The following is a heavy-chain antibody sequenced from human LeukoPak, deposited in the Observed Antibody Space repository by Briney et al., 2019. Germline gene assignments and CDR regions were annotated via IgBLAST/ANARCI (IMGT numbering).Heavy chain of an antibody. CDR2: ISSGSSAI. D-gene: IGHD4-17*01. CDR3: ARGHTAVTRHFDF. CDR1: GFTFTTYS. J-gene: IGHJ4*02. V-gene: IGHV3-21*01. Sequence: GGSLRLSCEASGFTFTTYSMTWVRQAPGKGLECVSIISSGSSAIFSADALKGRFTISRDDAKNLLYLDMNSLRAEDTAVYYCARGHTAVTRHFDFWGQGTLVTVSS.